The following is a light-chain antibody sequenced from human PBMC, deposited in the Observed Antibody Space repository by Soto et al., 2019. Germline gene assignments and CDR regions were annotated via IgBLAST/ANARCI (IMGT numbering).Light chain of an antibody. CDR2: DAS. CDR1: QSVSSY. V-gene: IGKV3-20*01. J-gene: IGKJ1*01. Sequence: DIVLTQSPGTLSLSPGERATLSCRASQSVSSYLAWYQQKPGQAPRLLIYDASTRATGIPARFSGSGSGTDFTLTTSRLEPEDFAVYYCQQYGSSPPWTFGQGTKVDIK. CDR3: QQYGSSPPWT.